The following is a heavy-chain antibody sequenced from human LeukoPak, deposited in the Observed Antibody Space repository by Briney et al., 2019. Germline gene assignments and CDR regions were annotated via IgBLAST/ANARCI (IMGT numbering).Heavy chain of an antibody. Sequence: SETLSLTCTVSGGSISSYYWSWIRQPAGKGLEWIGRIYTSGSTNYNPSLKSRVTMSVDTSKNQFSLKLSSVTAADTAVYYCARNPSGIALSDAFDIWGQGTMVTVSS. D-gene: IGHD6-13*01. CDR2: IYTSGST. V-gene: IGHV4-4*07. CDR1: GGSISSYY. CDR3: ARNPSGIALSDAFDI. J-gene: IGHJ3*02.